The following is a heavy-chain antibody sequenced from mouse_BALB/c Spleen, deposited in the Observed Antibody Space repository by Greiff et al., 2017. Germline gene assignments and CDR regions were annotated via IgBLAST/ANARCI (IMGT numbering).Heavy chain of an antibody. J-gene: IGHJ3*01. Sequence: QVQLKQSGAELVRPGTSVKVSCKASGYAFTNYLIEWVKQRPGQGLEWIGVINPGSGGTNYNEKFKGKATLTADKSSSTAYMQLSSLTSDDSAVYFCARGIYYDYDGFAYWGQGTLVTVSA. V-gene: IGHV1-54*01. CDR2: INPGSGGT. CDR3: ARGIYYDYDGFAY. D-gene: IGHD2-4*01. CDR1: GYAFTNYL.